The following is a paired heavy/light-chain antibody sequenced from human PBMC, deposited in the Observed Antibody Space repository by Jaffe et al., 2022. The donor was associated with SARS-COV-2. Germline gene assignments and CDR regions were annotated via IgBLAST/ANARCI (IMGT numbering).Heavy chain of an antibody. V-gene: IGHV4-4*07. CDR2: IYTSGST. D-gene: IGHD3-3*01. J-gene: IGHJ5*02. CDR1: GGSISSYY. CDR3: ARVALLDKGFDP. Sequence: QVQLQESGPGLVKPSETLSLTCTVSGGSISSYYWSWIRQPAGKGLEWIGRIYTSGSTNYNPSLKSRVTMSVDTSKNQFSLKLSSVTAADTAVYYCARVALLDKGFDPWGQGTLVTVSS.
Light chain of an antibody. CDR1: SSNIGSNT. CDR2: SNN. V-gene: IGLV1-44*01. Sequence: QSVLTQPPSASGTPGQRVTISCSGSSSNIGSNTVNWYQQLPGTAPKLLIYSNNQRPSGVPDRFSGSKSGTSASLAISGLQSEDEADYYCAAWDDSLNGQVFGGGTKLTVL. J-gene: IGLJ3*02. CDR3: AAWDDSLNGQV.